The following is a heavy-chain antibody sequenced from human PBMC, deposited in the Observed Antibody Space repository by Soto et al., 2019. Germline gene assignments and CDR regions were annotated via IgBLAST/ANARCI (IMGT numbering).Heavy chain of an antibody. V-gene: IGHV4-59*11. J-gene: IGHJ4*02. CDR3: ARESCLASTNCYSVDS. CDR1: GVSISSHY. D-gene: IGHD2-21*01. CDR2: IHYTGIT. Sequence: PSETLSLTCTVSGVSISSHYWTWFRQPPGKGLEWIGYIHYTGITDYNPSLKTRVTMSVDTSENQFSLNLKSVTAADTGVYYCARESCLASTNCYSVDSWGQGILVTVSS.